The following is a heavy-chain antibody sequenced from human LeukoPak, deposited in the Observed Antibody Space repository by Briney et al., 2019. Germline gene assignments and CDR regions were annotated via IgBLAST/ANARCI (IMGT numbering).Heavy chain of an antibody. CDR2: IYFSGST. J-gene: IGHJ6*03. V-gene: IGHV4-39*07. CDR3: ARLTKNDSGTYRFGKKKRGYMDV. Sequence: SETLSLTCTVSGDSISSSNCYWGWIRQPPGKGLEWIGSIYFSGSTNYNPSLKSRVTISVDTSKNQFSLKLSSVTAADTAVYYCARLTKNDSGTYRFGKKKRGYMDVWGKGTTVTISS. D-gene: IGHD3-10*01. CDR1: GDSISSSNCY.